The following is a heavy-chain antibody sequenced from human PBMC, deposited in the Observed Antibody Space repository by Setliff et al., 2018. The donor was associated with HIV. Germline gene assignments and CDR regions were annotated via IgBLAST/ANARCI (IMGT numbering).Heavy chain of an antibody. CDR2: IHYSGSN. D-gene: IGHD3-22*01. J-gene: IGHJ3*02. Sequence: SETLSLTCTVSGYSISSGHYWSCFRQTPGKGLEWIGSIHYSGSNVNNPSLKSRITMSLDASKNQFSLKLNSVTAADTAVYYCARLLSRGYYEGAFDIWGQGTMVTVSS. CDR3: ARLLSRGYYEGAFDI. V-gene: IGHV4-38-2*02. CDR1: GYSISSGHY.